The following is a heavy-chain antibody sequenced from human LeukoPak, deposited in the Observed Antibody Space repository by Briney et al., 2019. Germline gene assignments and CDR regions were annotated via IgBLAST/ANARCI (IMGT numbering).Heavy chain of an antibody. Sequence: SVKVSCKASGGTFSSYAISWVRQAPGQGLEWMGGIIPIFGTASYAQKFQGRVTITADESTSTAYMELSSLRSEDTAVYYCARGKGNYDILTGYYIHYYYGMDVWGKGATVTVSS. CDR1: GGTFSSYA. CDR3: ARGKGNYDILTGYYIHYYYGMDV. V-gene: IGHV1-69*13. CDR2: IIPIFGTA. J-gene: IGHJ6*04. D-gene: IGHD3-9*01.